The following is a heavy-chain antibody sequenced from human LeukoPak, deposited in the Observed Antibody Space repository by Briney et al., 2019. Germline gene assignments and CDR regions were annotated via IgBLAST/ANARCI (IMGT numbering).Heavy chain of an antibody. CDR1: GFTFSGSA. D-gene: IGHD3-10*01. CDR2: IRSKASSYAT. V-gene: IGHV3-73*01. Sequence: PGGSLTLSCAASGFTFSGSAMHWVRQAYGQGLEWVGRIRSKASSYATAYAASERGRFTISRDDSKNTAYLQMNSLKTEDTAVYYCTREGGGRLWFGELDYWGQGTLVTVSS. J-gene: IGHJ4*02. CDR3: TREGGGRLWFGELDY.